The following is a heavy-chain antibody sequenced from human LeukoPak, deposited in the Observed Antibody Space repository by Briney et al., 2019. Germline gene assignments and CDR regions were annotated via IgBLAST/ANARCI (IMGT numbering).Heavy chain of an antibody. CDR1: GYTSTSYA. Sequence: ASVKVSCKASGYTSTSYAMNWVRQAPGQGLEWMGWINTNTGNPTYAQGFTGRFVFSLDTSVSTAYLQICSLKAEDTAVYYCARDYYDSSGYRFDPWGQGTLVTVSS. J-gene: IGHJ5*02. D-gene: IGHD3-22*01. CDR2: INTNTGNP. V-gene: IGHV7-4-1*01. CDR3: ARDYYDSSGYRFDP.